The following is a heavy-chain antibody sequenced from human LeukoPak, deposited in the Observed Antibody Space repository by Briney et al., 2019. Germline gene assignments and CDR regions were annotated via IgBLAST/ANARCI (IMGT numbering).Heavy chain of an antibody. CDR1: GYSFTTYW. V-gene: IGHV5-51*01. Sequence: PGGSLRLSCKGSGYSFTTYWIGWVRQMPGKGLEWMGIIYPGDSDTRYSPSFQGQVTISADKSISTAYLQWSSLKASDTAMYYCARPGSLYSSSSGMDVWGQGTTVAVSS. D-gene: IGHD6-6*01. J-gene: IGHJ6*02. CDR3: ARPGSLYSSSSGMDV. CDR2: IYPGDSDT.